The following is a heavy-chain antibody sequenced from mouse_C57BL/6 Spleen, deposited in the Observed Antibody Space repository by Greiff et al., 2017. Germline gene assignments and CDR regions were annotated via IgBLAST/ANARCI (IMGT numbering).Heavy chain of an antibody. Sequence: QVQLKQSGAELVMPGASVKLSCKASGYTFTSYWMHWVKQRPGQGLEWIGEIDPSDSYTNYNQKFKGKSTLTVDKSSSTAYMQLSSLTSEDSAVYYCARHYYGSSTYYFDYWGQGTTLTVSS. CDR1: GYTFTSYW. V-gene: IGHV1-69*01. J-gene: IGHJ2*01. D-gene: IGHD1-1*01. CDR2: IDPSDSYT. CDR3: ARHYYGSSTYYFDY.